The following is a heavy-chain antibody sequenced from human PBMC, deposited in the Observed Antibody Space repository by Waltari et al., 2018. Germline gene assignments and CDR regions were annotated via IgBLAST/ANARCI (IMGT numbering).Heavy chain of an antibody. V-gene: IGHV4-34*01. Sequence: QVQLQQWGAGLLKPSETLSLTCAVYGGSFSGYYWRWIRQPPGKGLEWIGEINHSGSTNYNPSLKSRVTISVDTSKNQFSLKLSSVTAADTAVYYCARTRFLEWLLQNYYYGMDVWGQGTTVTVSS. CDR1: GGSFSGYY. CDR3: ARTRFLEWLLQNYYYGMDV. CDR2: INHSGST. D-gene: IGHD3-3*01. J-gene: IGHJ6*02.